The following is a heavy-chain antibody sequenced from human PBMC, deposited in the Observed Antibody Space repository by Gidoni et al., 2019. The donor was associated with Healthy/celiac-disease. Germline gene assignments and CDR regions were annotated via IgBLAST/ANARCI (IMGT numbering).Heavy chain of an antibody. Sequence: QVQLQQWGAGRVKASETLYLTCAVYGVYFRGDYWSWIRQPPWNEREWIGEIKHSEITNYNPSLKSRVTISVDTSKNQFSLKLSSVTAADTAVYYCARLSETYDFWSGPARDFDYWGQGTLVTVSS. CDR2: IKHSEIT. D-gene: IGHD3-3*01. CDR1: GVYFRGDY. CDR3: ARLSETYDFWSGPARDFDY. V-gene: IGHV4-34*01. J-gene: IGHJ4*02.